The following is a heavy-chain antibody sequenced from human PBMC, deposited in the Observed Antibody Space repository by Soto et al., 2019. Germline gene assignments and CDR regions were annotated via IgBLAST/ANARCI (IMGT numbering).Heavy chain of an antibody. D-gene: IGHD3-22*01. CDR3: AKDYYDSSGYYYGGGDAFDI. Sequence: QVQLVESGGGVVQPGRSLRLSCAASGFTFSSYGMHWVRQAPGKGLEWVAVISYDGSNKYYADSVKGRFTISRDNSKNTLYLQMNSLRAEDTAVYYCAKDYYDSSGYYYGGGDAFDIWGQGAMVTVSS. J-gene: IGHJ3*02. CDR2: ISYDGSNK. V-gene: IGHV3-30*18. CDR1: GFTFSSYG.